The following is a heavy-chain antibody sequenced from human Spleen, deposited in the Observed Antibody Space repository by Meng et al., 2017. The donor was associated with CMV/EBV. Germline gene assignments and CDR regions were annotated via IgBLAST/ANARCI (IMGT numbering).Heavy chain of an antibody. Sequence: GESLKISCAASGFTFSSYAMHWVRQAPGKGLEWVAVISYDGSNKYYADSVKGRFTISRDNSKNTLYLQMNSLRAEDTAVYYCARYSGYSSSWYQDYWGQGTLVTVSS. CDR1: GFTFSSYA. CDR2: ISYDGSNK. J-gene: IGHJ4*02. V-gene: IGHV3-30*04. D-gene: IGHD6-13*01. CDR3: ARYSGYSSSWYQDY.